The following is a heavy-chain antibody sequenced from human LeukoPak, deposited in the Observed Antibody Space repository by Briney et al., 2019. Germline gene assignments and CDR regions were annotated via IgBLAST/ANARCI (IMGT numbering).Heavy chain of an antibody. Sequence: GGSLRLSCAASGFTFSTYWMSWVRQAPGKGLEWVANIKQDGGDKYYVDSVKGRFTISRDNAKNSLYLQMNSLRAEDTAVYYCARHAYYDFWSGYYTPFDYWGQGTLVTVSS. CDR2: IKQDGGDK. D-gene: IGHD3-3*01. J-gene: IGHJ4*02. V-gene: IGHV3-7*01. CDR1: GFTFSTYW. CDR3: ARHAYYDFWSGYYTPFDY.